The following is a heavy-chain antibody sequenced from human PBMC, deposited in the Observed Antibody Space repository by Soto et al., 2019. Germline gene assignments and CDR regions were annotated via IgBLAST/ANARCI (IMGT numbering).Heavy chain of an antibody. D-gene: IGHD2-15*01. V-gene: IGHV4-39*01. CDR1: GGSISSSSYY. J-gene: IGHJ5*02. Sequence: SETLSLTCTVSGGSISSSSYYWGWIRQPPGKGLEWIGSIYYSGSTYYNPSLKNRVTISVDTSKNQFSLKLSSVTAADTAVYYCARRGVGYCSGGSCYTVSWFDPWGQGTLVTVS. CDR2: IYYSGST. CDR3: ARRGVGYCSGGSCYTVSWFDP.